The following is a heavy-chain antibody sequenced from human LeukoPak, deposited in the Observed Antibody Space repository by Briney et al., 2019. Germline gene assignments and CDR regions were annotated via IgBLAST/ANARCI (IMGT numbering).Heavy chain of an antibody. V-gene: IGHV4-59*05. CDR3: ARGAMVRGVIINPAFLDY. Sequence: PSETLSLTCTVSGGSISSYYWSWIRQPPGKGLEWIGRIYYSGSTYYNPSLKSRVTISVDTSKNQFSLKLSSVTAADTAVYYCARGAMVRGVIINPAFLDYWGQGTLVTVSS. CDR2: IYYSGST. CDR1: GGSISSYY. D-gene: IGHD3-10*01. J-gene: IGHJ4*02.